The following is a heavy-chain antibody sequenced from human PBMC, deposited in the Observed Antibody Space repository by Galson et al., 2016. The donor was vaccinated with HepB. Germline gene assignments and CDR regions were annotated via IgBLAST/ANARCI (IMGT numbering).Heavy chain of an antibody. CDR1: GFPFSRYW. D-gene: IGHD4-17*01. J-gene: IGHJ6*02. CDR2: INSDGSST. Sequence: SLRLSCAASGFPFSRYWMHWVRQAPGKGLVWVSRINSDGSSTIYADSVRGRFTISRDNAKNTLYLQMNSLRAEDTALYYCVREDYGDDPVYYYYYGMDVWGQGTTVSVS. CDR3: VREDYGDDPVYYYYYGMDV. V-gene: IGHV3-74*01.